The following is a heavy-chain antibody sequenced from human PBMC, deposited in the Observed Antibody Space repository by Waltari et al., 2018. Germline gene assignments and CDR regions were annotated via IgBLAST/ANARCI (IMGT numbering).Heavy chain of an antibody. CDR3: VGATAYWDV. Sequence: ELQLVESGGGLVQPGGSLRLSCEGSGITLSSYWMHWVRQTPGKGLVWLARINTDGGWITYADSVKGRFTISRDDSKNTLYLQMNSLRAEDTGVYYCVGATAYWDVWGQGTTVTVSS. CDR2: INTDGGWI. D-gene: IGHD1-26*01. J-gene: IGHJ6*02. CDR1: GITLSSYW. V-gene: IGHV3-74*01.